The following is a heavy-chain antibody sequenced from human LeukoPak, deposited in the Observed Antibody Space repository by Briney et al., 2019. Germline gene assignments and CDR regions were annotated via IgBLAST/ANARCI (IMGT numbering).Heavy chain of an antibody. CDR2: INPSGGST. CDR1: GYTFTSYY. J-gene: IGHJ6*03. V-gene: IGHV1-46*03. Sequence: ASVKVSCKASGYTFTSYYMHWVRQAPGQGLEWMGIINPSGGSTSYAQKFQGRVTMTSDTSTSTVYMELSSLRSEDTAVYYCAREGVVVPAAIFGGGLYYYMDVWGKGTTVTVSS. CDR3: AREGVVVPAAIFGGGLYYYMDV. D-gene: IGHD2-2*02.